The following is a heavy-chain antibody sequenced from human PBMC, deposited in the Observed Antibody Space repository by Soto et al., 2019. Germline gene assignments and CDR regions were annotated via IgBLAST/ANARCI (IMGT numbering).Heavy chain of an antibody. V-gene: IGHV3-73*01. CDR3: TRLGYSYGYYSPDY. D-gene: IGHD5-18*01. J-gene: IGHJ4*02. CDR2: IRSKANSYAT. Sequence: GGSLRLSCAASGFTFSGSAMHWVRQASGKGLECVGRIRSKANSYATAYAASVKGRFTISRDDSKNTAYLQMNSLKTEDTAVYYCTRLGYSYGYYSPDYWGQGTLVTVSP. CDR1: GFTFSGSA.